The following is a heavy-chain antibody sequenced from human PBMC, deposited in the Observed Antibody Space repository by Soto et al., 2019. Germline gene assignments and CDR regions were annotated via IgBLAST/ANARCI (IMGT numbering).Heavy chain of an antibody. D-gene: IGHD3-10*01. CDR1: GGSFSGYH. CDR3: ARGLILWFGELSRRGGYYYYMDV. Sequence: HVQLQQWGAGLLKPSETLSLTCAVYGGSFSGYHWSWIRQTPGKGLEWIGEINDRGNINYNPSLKSRFTSVIDTPKKQIPLKMSAVTAADTAVYYCARGLILWFGELSRRGGYYYYMDVWGKGTTVIVSS. CDR2: INDRGNI. J-gene: IGHJ6*03. V-gene: IGHV4-34*01.